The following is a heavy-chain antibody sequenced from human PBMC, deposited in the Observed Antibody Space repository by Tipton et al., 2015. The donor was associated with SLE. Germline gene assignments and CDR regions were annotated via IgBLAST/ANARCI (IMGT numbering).Heavy chain of an antibody. V-gene: IGHV3-30*04. CDR3: ARVNNFYGSGSFDY. CDR2: ISYDGSNK. J-gene: IGHJ4*02. CDR1: GFTFSSYA. D-gene: IGHD3-10*01. Sequence: RSLRLSCAASGFTFSSYAMHWVRQAPGKGLEWVAVISYDGSNKYYADSVKGRFTISRDNSKNTLYLQMNSLRAEDTAVYYCARVNNFYGSGSFDYWGQGTLVTVSS.